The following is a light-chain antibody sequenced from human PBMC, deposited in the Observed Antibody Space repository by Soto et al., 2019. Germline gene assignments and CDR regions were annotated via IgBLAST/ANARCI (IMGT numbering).Light chain of an antibody. CDR3: QQRSKWQGDN. J-gene: IGKJ4*01. CDR2: DAS. V-gene: IGKV3-11*01. CDR1: QSVSSY. Sequence: EIVVTQSPATLSLSPVERATLSCRASQSVSSYLAWYQQKPGQAPRLLIYDASNRATGIPARFSGSGSGTDFTLTISRLQPEDFAVYYCQQRSKWQGDNFGGGTKAENK.